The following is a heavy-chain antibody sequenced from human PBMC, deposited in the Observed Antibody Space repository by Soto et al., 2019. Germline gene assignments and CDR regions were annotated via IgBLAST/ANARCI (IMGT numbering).Heavy chain of an antibody. V-gene: IGHV3-23*01. CDR1: GFTFSSYA. CDR2: ISGSGGST. J-gene: IGHJ4*02. CDR3: AKDRDIVATFFDY. Sequence: GGSLRLSCAASGFTFSSYAMSWVRQAPGKGLEWVSAISGSGGSTYYADSVKGRFTISRDNSKNTLYLQMKSLRAEDTAVYSCAKDRDIVATFFDYWGQGTMVTVSS. D-gene: IGHD5-12*01.